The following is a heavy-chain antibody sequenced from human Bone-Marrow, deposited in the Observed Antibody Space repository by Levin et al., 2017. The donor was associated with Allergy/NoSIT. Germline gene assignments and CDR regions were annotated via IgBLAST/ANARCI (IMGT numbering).Heavy chain of an antibody. CDR2: INPYSGGT. D-gene: IGHD3-9*01. Sequence: PGASVKVSCKASGYTFNGYYIYWVRQAPGQGLEWVGWINPYSGGTNYAQRFQGRVTMTRDTSISTAYMELRSLRSDDTAVYYCARVPHYDILTGEGAFDIWGQGTMVTVSS. J-gene: IGHJ3*02. V-gene: IGHV1-2*02. CDR3: ARVPHYDILTGEGAFDI. CDR1: GYTFNGYY.